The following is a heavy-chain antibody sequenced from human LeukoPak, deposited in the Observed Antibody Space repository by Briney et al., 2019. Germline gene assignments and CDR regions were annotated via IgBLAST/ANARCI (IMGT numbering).Heavy chain of an antibody. D-gene: IGHD6-19*01. Sequence: GGSLRLSCAASGFTFNSYSMNWVRQAPGKGLEWVSSISSSSSYIYYADSVKGRFTISRDNAKNSLYLQMNSLRAEDTAVYYCARLGWAVAGRLEFEYWGQGTLVTVSS. CDR2: ISSSSSYI. V-gene: IGHV3-21*01. CDR3: ARLGWAVAGRLEFEY. J-gene: IGHJ4*02. CDR1: GFTFNSYS.